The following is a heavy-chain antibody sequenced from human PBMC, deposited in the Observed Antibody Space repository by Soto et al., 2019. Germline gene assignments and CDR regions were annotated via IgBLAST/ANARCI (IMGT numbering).Heavy chain of an antibody. D-gene: IGHD4-17*01. CDR1: GGSISSYY. CDR3: ARGTTVTTFDY. CDR2: IYYSGST. J-gene: IGHJ4*02. V-gene: IGHV4-59*01. Sequence: SETLSLTCTVSGGSISSYYWSWIRQPPGKGLEWIGYIYYSGSTNYNPSLKSRVTISVDTSKNQFSLKLSSVTAADTAVYYCARGTTVTTFDYWGQGTRVTVSS.